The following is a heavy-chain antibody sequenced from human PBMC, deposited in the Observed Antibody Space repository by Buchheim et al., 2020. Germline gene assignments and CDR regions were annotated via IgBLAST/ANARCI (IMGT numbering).Heavy chain of an antibody. CDR2: ISYDGSNK. CDR3: AKGGGSGSYYNEWFDY. Sequence: QVQLVESGGGVVQPGRSLRLSCAASGFTFSSYGXHWVRQAPGKGLEWVAVISYDGSNKYYADSVKGRFTXSRDNSKNTLYLQMNSLRAEDTAVYYCAKGGGSGSYYNEWFDYWGQGTL. CDR1: GFTFSSYG. V-gene: IGHV3-30*18. J-gene: IGHJ4*02. D-gene: IGHD3-10*01.